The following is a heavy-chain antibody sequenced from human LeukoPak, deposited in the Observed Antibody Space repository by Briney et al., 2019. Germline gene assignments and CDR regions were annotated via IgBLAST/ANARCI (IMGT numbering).Heavy chain of an antibody. D-gene: IGHD1-26*01. CDR2: IGVGSTSI. Sequence: GGSLRLSCVVSAFALNEYSMNWVRQAPGKGLEWVSSIGVGSTSISYTDSVKGRFTISRDNSKSTLYLQMNSLRAEDTAVYYCATDPATVGITTRDFWGQGTLVTVSS. CDR3: ATDPATVGITTRDF. J-gene: IGHJ4*02. CDR1: AFALNEYS. V-gene: IGHV3-21*04.